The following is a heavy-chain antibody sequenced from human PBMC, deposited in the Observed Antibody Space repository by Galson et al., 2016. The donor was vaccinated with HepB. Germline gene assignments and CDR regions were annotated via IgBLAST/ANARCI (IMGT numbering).Heavy chain of an antibody. D-gene: IGHD2-2*01. CDR2: TYYRSKWYN. CDR1: GDSVSSNSAA. J-gene: IGHJ5*02. V-gene: IGHV6-1*01. CDR3: ARVRCSTLRCQNWFDP. Sequence: CAISGDSVSSNSAAWTWIRQSPLRGLEWLGRTYYRSKWYNDYAVSVKSRISIHPDKSKNQFSLQLNSVTPEDTAVYYCARVRCSTLRCQNWFDPWGQGTLVTVSS.